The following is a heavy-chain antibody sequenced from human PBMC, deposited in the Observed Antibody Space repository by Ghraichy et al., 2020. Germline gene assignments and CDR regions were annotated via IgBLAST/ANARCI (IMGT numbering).Heavy chain of an antibody. CDR1: GGSVSSGSYY. CDR3: ARDGSDYYYYYGMDV. D-gene: IGHD3-10*01. Sequence: SETLSLTCTVSGGSVSSGSYYWSWIRQPPGKGLEWIGYIYYSGSTNYNPSLKSRVTISVDTSKNQFSLKLSSVTAADTAVYYCARDGSDYYYYYGMDVWGQGTTVTVSS. J-gene: IGHJ6*02. CDR2: IYYSGST. V-gene: IGHV4-61*01.